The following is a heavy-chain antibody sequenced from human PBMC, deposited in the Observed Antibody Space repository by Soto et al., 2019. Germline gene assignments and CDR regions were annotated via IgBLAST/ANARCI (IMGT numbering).Heavy chain of an antibody. CDR1: GFTFNRNG. J-gene: IGHJ6*02. CDR3: TTSPLGYCISTSCYYGMDV. Sequence: PGGSLRLSCAASGFTFNRNGMNWVRQAPGKGLEWISYISGSSNTIKSADSVKGRFTVSRDNAKNSLFLQMNSLRADDTAVYYCTTSPLGYCISTSCYYGMDVWGQGTTVTV. V-gene: IGHV3-48*01. CDR2: ISGSSNTI. D-gene: IGHD2-2*01.